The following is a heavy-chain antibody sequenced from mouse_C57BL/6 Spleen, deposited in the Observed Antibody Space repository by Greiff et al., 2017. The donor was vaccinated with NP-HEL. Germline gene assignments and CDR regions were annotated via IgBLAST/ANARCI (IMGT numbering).Heavy chain of an antibody. CDR2: ISSGGDYI. D-gene: IGHD2-2*01. Sequence: EVKLVESGEGLVKPGGSLKLSCAASGFTFSSYAMSWVRQTPEKRLEWVAYISSGGDYIYYADTVKGRFTISRDNARNTLYLQMSSLKSEDTAMYYCTRGAGSTMVTTGFAYWGQGTLVTVSA. CDR3: TRGAGSTMVTTGFAY. J-gene: IGHJ3*01. V-gene: IGHV5S21*01. CDR1: GFTFSSYA.